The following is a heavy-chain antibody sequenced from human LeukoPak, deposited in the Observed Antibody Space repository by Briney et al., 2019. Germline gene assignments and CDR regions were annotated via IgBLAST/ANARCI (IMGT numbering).Heavy chain of an antibody. Sequence: SETLSLTCTVSAYSISSGYYWGWIRQPPGKGLEWIGSIYHSGNTYYNPSVKSRVSMSVDTSKNQFSLKLSSVTAADTAVYYCASDRIEVDAFDIWGQGTMVTVSS. CDR3: ASDRIEVDAFDI. CDR2: IYHSGNT. D-gene: IGHD2-15*01. V-gene: IGHV4-38-2*02. J-gene: IGHJ3*02. CDR1: AYSISSGYY.